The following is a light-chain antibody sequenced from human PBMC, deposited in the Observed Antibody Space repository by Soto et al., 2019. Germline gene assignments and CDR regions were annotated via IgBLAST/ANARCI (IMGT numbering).Light chain of an antibody. CDR3: SSYAGSNNVV. V-gene: IGLV2-8*01. Sequence: QSALTQPPSASGSPGQSVTLSCTGTSSDVGGYNYVSWYQQHPGKAPKLMIYEVSNRPSGAPNRFSGSKSGNTASLTDSGLQAEHEADYYCSSYAGSNNVVFGVGTKLPVL. CDR2: EVS. J-gene: IGLJ2*01. CDR1: SSDVGGYNY.